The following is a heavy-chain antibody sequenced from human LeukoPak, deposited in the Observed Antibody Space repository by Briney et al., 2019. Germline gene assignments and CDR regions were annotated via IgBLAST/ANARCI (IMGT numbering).Heavy chain of an antibody. Sequence: PSETLSLTCSVSDASFNNYYWSWIRQPPGKGLEWIGYISYSGSPNYNPSLKSRITISLDTSRTQFSLKLSSVTAADTAVYYCAREKDSGGFDYWGQGTLVTVSS. CDR1: DASFNNYY. V-gene: IGHV4-59*01. CDR3: AREKDSGGFDY. J-gene: IGHJ4*02. D-gene: IGHD1-26*01. CDR2: ISYSGSP.